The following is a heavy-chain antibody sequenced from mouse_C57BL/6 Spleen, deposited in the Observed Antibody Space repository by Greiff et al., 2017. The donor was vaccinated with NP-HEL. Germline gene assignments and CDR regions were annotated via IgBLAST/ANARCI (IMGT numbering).Heavy chain of an antibody. V-gene: IGHV1-69*01. CDR2: IDPSDSYT. CDR3: ARSRYYGSSLSWYFDV. Sequence: VQLQQPGAELVMPGASVKLSCKASGYTFTSYWMHWVKQRPGQGLEWIGEIDPSDSYTNYNQKFKGKSTLTVDKSSSTAYMQLSSLTSEDSAVYYCARSRYYGSSLSWYFDVWGTGTTVTVSS. CDR1: GYTFTSYW. D-gene: IGHD1-1*01. J-gene: IGHJ1*03.